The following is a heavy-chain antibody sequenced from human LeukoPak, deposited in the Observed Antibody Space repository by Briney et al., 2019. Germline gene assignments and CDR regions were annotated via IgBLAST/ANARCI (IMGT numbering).Heavy chain of an antibody. CDR1: GFTFSSYW. Sequence: GGSPRLSCAASGFTFSSYWMSWVRQAPGKGLEWVANIKQDGSEKYYVDSVKGRFTISRDNAKNSLYLQMNSLRAEDTAVYYCARDHNSSDIVVVPAASEGVFWFDPRGQGTLVTVSS. CDR3: ARDHNSSDIVVVPAASEGVFWFDP. D-gene: IGHD2-2*01. CDR2: IKQDGSEK. J-gene: IGHJ5*02. V-gene: IGHV3-7*01.